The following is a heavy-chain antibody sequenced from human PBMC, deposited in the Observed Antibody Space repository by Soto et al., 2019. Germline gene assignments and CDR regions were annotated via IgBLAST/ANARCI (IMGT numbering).Heavy chain of an antibody. Sequence: GGSLRLSCAASGFTFSSYSMNWVRQAPGKGLEWVSSISSSSSYIYYADSVKGRFTISRDNAKNSLYLQMNSLRAEDTAVYYCVYGSDYYYYGMDVWGQGTTVTVSS. J-gene: IGHJ6*02. CDR1: GFTFSSYS. CDR2: ISSSSSYI. CDR3: VYGSDYYYYGMDV. D-gene: IGHD3-10*01. V-gene: IGHV3-21*01.